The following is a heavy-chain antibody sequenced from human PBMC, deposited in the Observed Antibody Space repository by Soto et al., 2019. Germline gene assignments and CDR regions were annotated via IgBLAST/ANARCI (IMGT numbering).Heavy chain of an antibody. CDR1: GGTFSSYA. CDR2: IIPIFGTA. CDR3: ARGGAYCSGGSCYDFQH. Sequence: QVQLVQSGAEVKKPGSSVKVSCKASGGTFSSYAISWVRQAPGQGLEWMGGIIPIFGTANYAQKFQGRVTITADESRSTAYMEMSSLRSEDTAVYYCARGGAYCSGGSCYDFQHWGQGTLVTVSS. J-gene: IGHJ1*01. V-gene: IGHV1-69*01. D-gene: IGHD2-15*01.